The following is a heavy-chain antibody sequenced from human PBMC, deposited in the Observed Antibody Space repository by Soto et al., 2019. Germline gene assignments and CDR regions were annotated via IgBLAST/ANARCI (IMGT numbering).Heavy chain of an antibody. V-gene: IGHV4-34*01. CDR1: GGSFSGYY. CDR2: INHSGST. CDR3: ARGLRAAAGTPFDY. Sequence: SETLSLTCAVYGGSFSGYYWSWIRQPPGKGLEWIGEINHSGSTNYNPSLKSRVTISVDTSKNQFSLKLSSVTAADTAVYYCARGLRAAAGTPFDYWGQGTLVTVSS. J-gene: IGHJ4*02. D-gene: IGHD6-13*01.